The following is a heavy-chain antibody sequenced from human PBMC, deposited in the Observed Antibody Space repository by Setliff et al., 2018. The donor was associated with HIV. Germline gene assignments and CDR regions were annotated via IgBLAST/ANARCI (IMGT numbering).Heavy chain of an antibody. Sequence: SETLSLTCTVSGGSINTYYWSWIRQPAGKGLEWIGRFYTSGSTNYNPSLKSRVTMSVDTSKNQFSLKLSFVTAADTAVYYCARDRLTYYFDYWGQGILVTVSS. D-gene: IGHD3-22*01. CDR3: ARDRLTYYFDY. J-gene: IGHJ4*02. CDR1: GGSINTYY. V-gene: IGHV4-4*07. CDR2: FYTSGST.